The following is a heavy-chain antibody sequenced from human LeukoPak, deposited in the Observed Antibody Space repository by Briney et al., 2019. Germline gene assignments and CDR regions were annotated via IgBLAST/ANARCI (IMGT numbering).Heavy chain of an antibody. D-gene: IGHD2-21*01. Sequence: ASVKVSCKASGYTFTSYGISWVRQAPGQGLEWMGWINPNSGGTNYAQKFQGRVTMTRDTSISTAYMELSRLRSDDTAVYYCARYWGRLMDYWGQGTLVTVSS. CDR3: ARYWGRLMDY. CDR1: GYTFTSYG. CDR2: INPNSGGT. V-gene: IGHV1-2*02. J-gene: IGHJ4*02.